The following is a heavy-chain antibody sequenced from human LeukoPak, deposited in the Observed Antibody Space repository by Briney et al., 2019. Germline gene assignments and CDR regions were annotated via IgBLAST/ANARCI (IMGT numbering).Heavy chain of an antibody. CDR2: IYMGGAT. CDR1: GFILINDY. Sequence: GGSLRLSCAASGFILINDYMHWVCQAPGKGLEWVSVIYMGGATYYADSVRGRFKISRDNAKNTLYLQMNSLRAEDTAVYYCARAGFWMVRGSDYFDYWGQGILVTVSS. CDR3: ARAGFWMVRGSDYFDY. D-gene: IGHD3-10*01. V-gene: IGHV3-66*01. J-gene: IGHJ4*02.